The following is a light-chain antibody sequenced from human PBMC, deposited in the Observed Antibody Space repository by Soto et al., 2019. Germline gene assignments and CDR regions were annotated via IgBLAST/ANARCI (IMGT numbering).Light chain of an antibody. CDR3: CSYAGTVAYV. CDR1: SSNIGNYY. Sequence: QSVLTQPPSVSAAPGQKVTMSCSGGSSNIGNYYVSWHQQHPGKAPKLIICEVNTRPSGISNRFSGPKSGDTASLTISGLQAEDEADYFCCSYAGTVAYVFGTGTKVTVL. J-gene: IGLJ1*01. V-gene: IGLV2-23*02. CDR2: EVN.